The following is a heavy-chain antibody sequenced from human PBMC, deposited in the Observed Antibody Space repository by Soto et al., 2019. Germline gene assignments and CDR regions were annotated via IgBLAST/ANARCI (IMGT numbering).Heavy chain of an antibody. J-gene: IGHJ3*02. CDR2: ISADGDRK. D-gene: IGHD2-8*02. CDR1: TYNIANYA. V-gene: IGHV3-23*01. Sequence: EGQLLESGGGSRQPGESLRLSCVASTYNIANYAVNWVRQAPGKGPEWVSAISADGDRKYYEESLKGRFTISKDGSKNVVYLEVKSLTTEDTAVYYCARRAYVIDGTGAQGFDIWGQGTLVTLSS. CDR3: ARRAYVIDGTGAQGFDI.